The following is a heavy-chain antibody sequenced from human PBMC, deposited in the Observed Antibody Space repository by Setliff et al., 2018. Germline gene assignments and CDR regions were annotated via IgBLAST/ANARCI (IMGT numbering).Heavy chain of an antibody. CDR3: AREGRSSGWYSGDYFYVYMDV. J-gene: IGHJ6*03. D-gene: IGHD6-19*01. CDR2: ISSSSSYI. CDR1: GFTFSSDS. Sequence: GGSLRLSCAASGFTFSSDSVSWVRQAPGKGLEWVSSISSSSSYIFHADSVKGRFTISRDNSKKTLYLQINSLRGDDTAVYYCAREGRSSGWYSGDYFYVYMDVWGRGTTVTVSS. V-gene: IGHV3-21*01.